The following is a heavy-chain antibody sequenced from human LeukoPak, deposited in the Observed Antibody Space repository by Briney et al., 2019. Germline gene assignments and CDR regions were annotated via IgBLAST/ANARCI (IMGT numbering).Heavy chain of an antibody. D-gene: IGHD3-3*01. V-gene: IGHV3-30*04. CDR3: ARGHVIEWFIDY. CDR2: ISYDGSNK. CDR1: GFTFSSYA. Sequence: GRSLRPSCAASGFTFSSYAMHWVRQAPGKGLEWVAVISYDGSNKYYADSVKGRFTISRDNSKNALYLQMNSLRTEDTAVYYCARGHVIEWFIDYWGQGTLVTVSS. J-gene: IGHJ4*02.